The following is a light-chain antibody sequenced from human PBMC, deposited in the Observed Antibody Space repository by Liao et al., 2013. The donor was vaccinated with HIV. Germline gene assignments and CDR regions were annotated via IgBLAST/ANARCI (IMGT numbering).Light chain of an antibody. Sequence: SYKLTQPPSVSVSPGQTASITCSGDKLGDKYACWYQQKPGQSPVLVIYQDNKRPSGIPERFSGSNSGNTATLTISGTQAMDEADYYCQAWDRSSDEGVFGGGTKVTVL. J-gene: IGLJ2*01. CDR3: QAWDRSSDEGV. CDR1: KLGDKY. V-gene: IGLV3-1*01. CDR2: QDN.